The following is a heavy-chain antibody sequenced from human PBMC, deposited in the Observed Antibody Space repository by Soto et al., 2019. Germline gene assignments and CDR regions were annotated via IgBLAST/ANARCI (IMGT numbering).Heavy chain of an antibody. V-gene: IGHV3-23*01. J-gene: IGHJ4*02. D-gene: IGHD6-6*01. Sequence: GGSLRLSCAASGFTFSTYAMSWVRQAPGKGLEWVSAIGGSDGSTHYADSVEGRLTISRDNSKNTLYLQINSLRAEDTAVYYCAKERSTSYAFFDSWGQGTLVTVSS. CDR3: AKERSTSYAFFDS. CDR2: IGGSDGST. CDR1: GFTFSTYA.